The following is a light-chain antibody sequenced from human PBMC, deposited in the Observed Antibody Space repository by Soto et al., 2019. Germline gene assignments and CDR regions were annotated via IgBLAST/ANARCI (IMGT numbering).Light chain of an antibody. CDR3: QQYTSYSRT. J-gene: IGKJ1*01. V-gene: IGKV1-5*03. Sequence: IQMTQSPSTLSASVGDRVTITCRASQSFSSWLAWYQQKPGKAPKLLIYKASILESGVPSRFSGSGSGTEFTLTISSLQPDDSETYYCQQYTSYSRTFGQGTKVDIK. CDR1: QSFSSW. CDR2: KAS.